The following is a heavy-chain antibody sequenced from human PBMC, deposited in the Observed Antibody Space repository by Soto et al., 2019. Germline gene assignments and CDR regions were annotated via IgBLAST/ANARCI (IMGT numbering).Heavy chain of an antibody. CDR3: AREGPPGGVYYYGSGSYYNAFDP. Sequence: SETLSLTCTVSGASISSYYWNWIRQPAGKGLEWIGRIYTSVSTNYNPSLKSRLTMSVDTSKNQFSLKLTSVTAADTAVYYCAREGPPGGVYYYGSGSYYNAFDPWGQGTLVTVSS. J-gene: IGHJ5*02. D-gene: IGHD3-10*01. CDR1: GASISSYY. V-gene: IGHV4-4*07. CDR2: IYTSVST.